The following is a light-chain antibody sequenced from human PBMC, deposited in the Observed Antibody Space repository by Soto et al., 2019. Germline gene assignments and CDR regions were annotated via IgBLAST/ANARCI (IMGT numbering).Light chain of an antibody. CDR2: EVT. J-gene: IGLJ2*01. V-gene: IGLV2-14*01. CDR3: SSYSSTTTYIL. CDR1: SGDIGSYNR. Sequence: QSALTQPASVSGSPGQSITISCTGTSGDIGSYNRVSWYQQHPGKAPKLIIYEVTDRPSGVSNRFSGSKSGNTASLTISGLQSEDEAFYHCSSYSSTTTYILFGGGTQLTVL.